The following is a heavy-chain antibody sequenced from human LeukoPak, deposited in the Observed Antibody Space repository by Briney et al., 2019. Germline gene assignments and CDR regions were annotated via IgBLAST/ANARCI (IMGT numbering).Heavy chain of an antibody. CDR2: IYYSGST. J-gene: IGHJ4*02. Sequence: SETLSLTCTVSGGSISSYYWSWIRQPPGKGLEWIGYIYYSGSTNYNPSLKSRVTISVDTSKNQFSLKLSSVTAADTAVYCCARGGIAAAAFDYWGQGTLVTVSS. D-gene: IGHD6-13*01. CDR1: GGSISSYY. V-gene: IGHV4-59*01. CDR3: ARGGIAAAAFDY.